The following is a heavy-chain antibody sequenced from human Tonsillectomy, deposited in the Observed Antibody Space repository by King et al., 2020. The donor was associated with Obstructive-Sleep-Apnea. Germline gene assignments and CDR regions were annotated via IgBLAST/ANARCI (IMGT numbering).Heavy chain of an antibody. V-gene: IGHV3-11*06. J-gene: IGHJ6*02. CDR1: GFSFSDYD. CDR2: ISSSSSYT. CDR3: AREGGSYYFYGMDV. Sequence: VQLVESGGGLVKPGGSLRLSCAASGFSFSDYDMSWIRQAPGKGLEWVSYISSSSSYTSYADSVKGRFTISRDNDKNSLYLQMNSLRAEDTAVYYCAREGGSYYFYGMDVWGQGTTVTVSS. D-gene: IGHD1-26*01.